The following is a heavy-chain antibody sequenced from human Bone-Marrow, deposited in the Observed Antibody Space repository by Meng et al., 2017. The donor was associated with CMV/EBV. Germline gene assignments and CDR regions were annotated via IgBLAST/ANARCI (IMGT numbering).Heavy chain of an antibody. Sequence: GESLKISCAASGFTFSTYAMHWVRQAPGKGLEWVGVISYDGSKKYYADSVKGRFTISRDNSKNTLYLQMNSLRAEDTAVYYCARGRYNWNYGGGAFDIWGQGTMVTVSS. D-gene: IGHD1-7*01. V-gene: IGHV3-30-3*01. CDR2: ISYDGSKK. CDR3: ARGRYNWNYGGGAFDI. J-gene: IGHJ3*02. CDR1: GFTFSTYA.